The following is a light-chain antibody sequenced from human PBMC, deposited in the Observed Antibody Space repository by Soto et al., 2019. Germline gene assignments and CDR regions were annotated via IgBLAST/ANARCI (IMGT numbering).Light chain of an antibody. J-gene: IGLJ1*01. CDR1: SSDVATYNY. Sequence: QSVLTQPTSVSGSPGQSITISCTGTSSDVATYNYVSWYQQHPGKAPKLMIYDVSNRPSGVSNRFSGSKSGNTASLTISGLQSEDEADYYCSSYTSSSSLYVFGTGTELTVL. CDR2: DVS. V-gene: IGLV2-14*03. CDR3: SSYTSSSSLYV.